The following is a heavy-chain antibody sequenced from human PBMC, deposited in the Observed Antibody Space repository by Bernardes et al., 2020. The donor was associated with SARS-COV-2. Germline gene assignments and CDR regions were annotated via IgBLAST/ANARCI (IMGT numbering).Heavy chain of an antibody. CDR3: ARTGSGSYGGIDY. Sequence: SETLSLTCTVSGDSNKYYYWSWIRQPPGKGLEWIGYIYSSGSTSYSPSLKSRVTMSIDTSKNQFSLNLSSVTAADTAVYYCARTGSGSYGGIDYWGQGTLVTVSS. V-gene: IGHV4-59*08. CDR1: GDSNKYYY. D-gene: IGHD1-26*01. CDR2: IYSSGST. J-gene: IGHJ4*02.